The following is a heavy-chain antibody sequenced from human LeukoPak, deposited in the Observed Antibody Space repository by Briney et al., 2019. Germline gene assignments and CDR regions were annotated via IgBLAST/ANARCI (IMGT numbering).Heavy chain of an antibody. D-gene: IGHD2-15*01. CDR2: ISSSGSAI. CDR1: GFPLSSYS. CDR3: FRVKGSYFDY. J-gene: IGHJ4*02. Sequence: GGSLRLSCAASGFPLSSYSINWVRQAPGKGLEWVSYISSSGSAIYYVDSVKGRFTVSRDNAKNSLFLQMNSARAEDTAVYYCFRVKGSYFDYWGQGALVTVSS. V-gene: IGHV3-48*01.